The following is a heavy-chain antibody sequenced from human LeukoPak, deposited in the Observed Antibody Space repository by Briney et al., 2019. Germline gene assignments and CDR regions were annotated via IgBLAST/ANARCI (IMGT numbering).Heavy chain of an antibody. V-gene: IGHV3-30-3*01. CDR1: GFTFSSYA. CDR2: ISYDGSNK. Sequence: GGSLRLSCAASGFTFSSYAMHWVRQAPGKGLEWVAVISYDGSNKYYADSVKGRFTISRDNSKNTLYLQMNSLRAADTAVYYCARVLYYYDSSGYSDFGYWGQGTLVTVSS. D-gene: IGHD3-22*01. J-gene: IGHJ4*02. CDR3: ARVLYYYDSSGYSDFGY.